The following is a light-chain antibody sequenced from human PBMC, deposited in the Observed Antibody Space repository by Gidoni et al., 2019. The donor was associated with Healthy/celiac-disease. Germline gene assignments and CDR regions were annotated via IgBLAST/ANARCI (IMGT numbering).Light chain of an antibody. CDR1: QSVSSSY. V-gene: IGKV3-20*01. J-gene: IGKJ1*01. CDR3: QQYGSSQT. Sequence: EIVLTQSPGTLSLSPGERATLSCRASQSVSSSYLAWYQQKPGQAPRLLLYGASSRATGIPDRFSGSGSVTDFTLTISRLEPEDFAVYYCQQYGSSQTFGQGTKVEIK. CDR2: GAS.